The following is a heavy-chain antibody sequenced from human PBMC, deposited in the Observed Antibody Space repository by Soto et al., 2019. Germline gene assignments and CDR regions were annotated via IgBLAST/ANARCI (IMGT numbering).Heavy chain of an antibody. D-gene: IGHD5-12*01. CDR3: ARQRARDGYNLVVYFDY. V-gene: IGHV1-69*02. J-gene: IGHJ4*02. Sequence: GASVKVSCKASGGTFSSYTISWVRQAPGQGLEWMGRIIPILGIANYAQKFQGRVTITADKSTSTAYMELSSLRSEDTAVYYCARQRARDGYNLVVYFDYWGQGTLVTVSS. CDR1: GGTFSSYT. CDR2: IIPILGIA.